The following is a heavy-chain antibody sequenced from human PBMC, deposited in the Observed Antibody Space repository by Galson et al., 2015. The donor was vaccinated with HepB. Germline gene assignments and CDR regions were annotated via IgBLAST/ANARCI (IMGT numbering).Heavy chain of an antibody. Sequence: SLRLSCAASGFTFNTYPMHWVRQAPGKGLEYVSAINNNGGSTNYSDSVKGRFTISRDNSKNTLYLQVSSLRAEDTAVYYCVKQDFYGPGNYYQPVDYWGQGTLVTVSS. J-gene: IGHJ4*02. CDR2: INNNGGST. D-gene: IGHD3-10*01. CDR1: GFTFNTYP. V-gene: IGHV3-64D*06. CDR3: VKQDFYGPGNYYQPVDY.